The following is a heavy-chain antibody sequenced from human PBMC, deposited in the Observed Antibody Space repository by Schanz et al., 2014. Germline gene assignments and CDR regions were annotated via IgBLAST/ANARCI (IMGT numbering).Heavy chain of an antibody. CDR1: GFTFSSYW. Sequence: EVQLVESGGGLVQSGGSLRLSCAASGFTFSSYWMHWVRQVPGKGLVWVSRIKSDGSSTSYADSVKGRFTISRDNAKNTLYLQMSSLRAEDTAVYYCAKSQGSSFDSWGQGTLVTVSS. CDR2: IKSDGSST. CDR3: AKSQGSSFDS. V-gene: IGHV3-74*01. D-gene: IGHD6-13*01. J-gene: IGHJ4*02.